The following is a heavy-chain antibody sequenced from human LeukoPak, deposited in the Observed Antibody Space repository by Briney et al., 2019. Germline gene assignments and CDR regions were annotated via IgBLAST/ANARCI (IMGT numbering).Heavy chain of an antibody. J-gene: IGHJ4*02. CDR1: GFTVSSNY. D-gene: IGHD2-21*02. CDR2: IYSGGSR. Sequence: GGSLRLSCAASGFTVSSNYMSWVRQAPGKGLEWVSIIYSGGSRYYADSVKGRFTISRDNSKNTLYLQMNTLRAEDTAVYYCARYKTAGDYFDYWGQGTLVTVSS. V-gene: IGHV3-53*01. CDR3: ARYKTAGDYFDY.